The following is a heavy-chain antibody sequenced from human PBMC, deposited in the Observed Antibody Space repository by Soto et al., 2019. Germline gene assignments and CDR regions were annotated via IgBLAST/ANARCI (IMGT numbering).Heavy chain of an antibody. J-gene: IGHJ4*02. CDR2: IYYSGST. D-gene: IGHD3-10*01. Sequence: SETLSLTCAVSGYSISSGYYWGWLRQPPGKGLEWIGHIYYSGSTYYNPSLKSRAGISVDSSKSQVSLKLTSVTAADTAVYFCARILMNYYRLDYWGQGALVTVSS. CDR1: GYSISSGYY. CDR3: ARILMNYYRLDY. V-gene: IGHV4-38-2*01.